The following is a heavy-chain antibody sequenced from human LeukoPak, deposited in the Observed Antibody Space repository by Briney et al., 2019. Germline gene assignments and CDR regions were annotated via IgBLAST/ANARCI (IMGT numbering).Heavy chain of an antibody. V-gene: IGHV4-39*07. CDR1: GGSISSSSYY. CDR3: ARAGRPLMKGPMDV. CDR2: IYYSGST. J-gene: IGHJ6*03. Sequence: SETLSLTCTVSGGSISSSSYYWGWIRQPPGKGLEWIGSIYYSGSTYYNPSLKSRVTISVDTSKNQFSLKLSSVTAADTAVYYCARAGRPLMKGPMDVWGKGTTVTVSS.